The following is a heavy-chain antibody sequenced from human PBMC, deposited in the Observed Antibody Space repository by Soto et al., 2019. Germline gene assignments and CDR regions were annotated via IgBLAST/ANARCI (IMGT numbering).Heavy chain of an antibody. D-gene: IGHD3-10*01. J-gene: IGHJ4*02. V-gene: IGHV3-72*01. CDR2: TRNKANSYTT. CDR3: VRTSHYGSGSWNFDS. CDR1: GFTLSDHY. Sequence: EVQLVESGGGLVQPGGSLRLSCAASGFTLSDHYMDWVRQAPGKGLEWVGRTRNKANSYTTEYAASVKGRFTVSKDDSLNSLYLQMTSLKTEDTAVYYCVRTSHYGSGSWNFDSWGQGTLVTVSS.